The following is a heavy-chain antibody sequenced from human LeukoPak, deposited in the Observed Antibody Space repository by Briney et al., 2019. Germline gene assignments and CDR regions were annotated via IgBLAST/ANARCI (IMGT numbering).Heavy chain of an antibody. CDR3: ARDLRYYVAMDV. D-gene: IGHD3-10*02. CDR1: GFIFRAYA. Sequence: GGSLRLSCEASGFIFRAYAKTWVRQAPGKGLEWVSCIGSDNKPDHSESVKGRFAISRDNSKTMLFLQLISLRAEDKALYYCARDLRYYVAMDVWGQGTTVTVSS. J-gene: IGHJ6*02. V-gene: IGHV3-23*01. CDR2: IGSDNKP.